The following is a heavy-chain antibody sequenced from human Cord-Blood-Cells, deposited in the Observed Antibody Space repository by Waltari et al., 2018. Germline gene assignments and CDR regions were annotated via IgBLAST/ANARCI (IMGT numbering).Heavy chain of an antibody. CDR1: GGSISSGGYY. CDR2: IYYRGST. Sequence: QVQLQESGPGLVKPSQTLSLTCTVSGGSISSGGYYWSWIRQHPGKGLEWIGYIYYRGSTYYNPSLKSRVTISVDTSKNQFSLKLSSVTAADTAVYYCARGGTAASYNWFDPWGQGTLVTVSS. V-gene: IGHV4-31*03. D-gene: IGHD2-2*01. CDR3: ARGGTAASYNWFDP. J-gene: IGHJ5*02.